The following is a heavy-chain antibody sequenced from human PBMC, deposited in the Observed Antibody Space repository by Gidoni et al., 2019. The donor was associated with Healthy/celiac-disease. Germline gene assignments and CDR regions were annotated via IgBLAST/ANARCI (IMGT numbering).Heavy chain of an antibody. J-gene: IGHJ4*02. Sequence: QVQLVQSGAEVKKPGASLKVSCKASGYTFTGYSMHWVRQAPGKGLEWMGRINPNRGGTNYAQKFQGRVTMTRDTSISTAYMELSRLRSDDTAVYYCARTSIAAAGTGFDYWGQGTLVTVSS. V-gene: IGHV1-2*06. CDR1: GYTFTGYS. CDR2: INPNRGGT. CDR3: ARTSIAAAGTGFDY. D-gene: IGHD6-13*01.